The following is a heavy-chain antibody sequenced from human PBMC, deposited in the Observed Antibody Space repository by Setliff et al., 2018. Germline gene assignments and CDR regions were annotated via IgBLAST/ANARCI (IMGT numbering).Heavy chain of an antibody. J-gene: IGHJ3*02. D-gene: IGHD3-3*01. Sequence: ASVKVSCKASGYYFTGNYIHWVRQAPGQGLELMGWINPRTGVTNYAQKFQGRVTMTRDTSTSTVYMEVISLRSEDTAVYFCARDRFYNSWSGTSITAPHDAFDIWGQVTMVTVSS. CDR3: ARDRFYNSWSGTSITAPHDAFDI. V-gene: IGHV1-2*02. CDR1: GYYFTGNY. CDR2: INPRTGVT.